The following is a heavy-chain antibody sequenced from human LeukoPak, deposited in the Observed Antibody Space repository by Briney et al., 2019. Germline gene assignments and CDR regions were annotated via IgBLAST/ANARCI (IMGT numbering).Heavy chain of an antibody. D-gene: IGHD4-23*01. CDR3: ARGVSDYGDNSRSHGFDI. CDR2: IYSGGTK. J-gene: IGHJ3*02. V-gene: IGHV3-66*01. Sequence: GGCLRLSCVPPQLTFISYVMNSVRQAPGEGREWVSVIYSGGTKYYADSVKDRFTLSRDKSNNTLYLQMNNLRAQDTAVYYCARGVSDYGDNSRSHGFDICGQGTMVSVSS. CDR1: QLTFISYV.